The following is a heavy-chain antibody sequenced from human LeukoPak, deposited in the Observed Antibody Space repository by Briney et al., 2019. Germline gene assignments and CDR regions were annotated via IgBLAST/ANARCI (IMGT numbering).Heavy chain of an antibody. D-gene: IGHD3-9*01. CDR1: GFTFSNYA. CDR2: ISGSGAGT. J-gene: IGHJ4*02. V-gene: IGHV3-23*01. CDR3: AKSLTGYHDYFDY. Sequence: GGSLRLFCAASGFTFSNYAMSWVRQAPGKGLEWVSGISGSGAGTYYADSVKGRFTMSRDNSKNTLYLQVNSLRAEDTVVYYCAKSLTGYHDYFDYWGQGTLVTVSS.